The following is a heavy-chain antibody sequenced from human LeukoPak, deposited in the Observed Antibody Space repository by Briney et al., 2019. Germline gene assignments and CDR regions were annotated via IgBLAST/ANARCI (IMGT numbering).Heavy chain of an antibody. CDR1: GFTFSSYA. Sequence: PGGSLRLSCAASGFTFSSYAMSWVRQAPGKGLEWVSAISGSGGSTYYADSVKGRFTISRDNSKNTLYLQMNSLRAEDTAVYYCANDPSPVIYYDTSLVFEMGYGMDVWGQGTTVTVSS. CDR2: ISGSGGST. J-gene: IGHJ6*02. CDR3: ANDPSPVIYYDTSLVFEMGYGMDV. D-gene: IGHD3-22*01. V-gene: IGHV3-23*01.